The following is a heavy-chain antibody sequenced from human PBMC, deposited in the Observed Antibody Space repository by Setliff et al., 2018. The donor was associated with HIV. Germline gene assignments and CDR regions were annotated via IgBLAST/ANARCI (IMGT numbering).Heavy chain of an antibody. V-gene: IGHV3-7*05. CDR1: GFTFSNNW. CDR3: ATGRLRATSPFDN. J-gene: IGHJ4*02. CDR2: IKQDGSVK. D-gene: IGHD1-26*01. Sequence: GALRLSCAASGFTFSNNWMAWVRLAPGKGLEWVANIKQDGSVKNYVDSVRGRFTISRDDDRNFLFLQMNSLRAEDTAVYYCATGRLRATSPFDNWGQGTLVTVSS.